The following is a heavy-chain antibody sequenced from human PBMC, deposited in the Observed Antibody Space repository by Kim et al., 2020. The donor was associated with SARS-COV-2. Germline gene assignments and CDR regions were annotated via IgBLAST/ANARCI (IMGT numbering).Heavy chain of an antibody. D-gene: IGHD3-16*01. CDR2: TSPNSGAT. J-gene: IGHJ4*02. Sequence: ASVKVSCTSSGYTYSFSGYYIHWVRQAPGQGPEWMGRTSPNSGATYYAERFQGRVTMTSDTSLTTTYMELSSLTPGDPAVYYCAAHKDGLGEFQEYWGQGTPVTVSS. V-gene: IGHV1-2*06. CDR3: AAHKDGLGEFQEY. CDR1: GYTYSFSGYY.